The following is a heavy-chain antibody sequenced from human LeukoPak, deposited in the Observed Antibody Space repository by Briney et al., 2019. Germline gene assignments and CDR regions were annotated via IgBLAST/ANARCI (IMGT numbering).Heavy chain of an antibody. CDR3: AREVDCSGGSCYRGAFDI. D-gene: IGHD2-15*01. V-gene: IGHV3-33*01. J-gene: IGHJ3*02. CDR2: IWYDGRNE. Sequence: PGRSLRLSCAASGFTFSSYAMHWVRQAPGKGLEWVAAIWYDGRNEYYADSVTGRLIISRDTSKNTLFLQMNSLRAEDTAVYYCAREVDCSGGSCYRGAFDIRGQGTMVTVSS. CDR1: GFTFSSYA.